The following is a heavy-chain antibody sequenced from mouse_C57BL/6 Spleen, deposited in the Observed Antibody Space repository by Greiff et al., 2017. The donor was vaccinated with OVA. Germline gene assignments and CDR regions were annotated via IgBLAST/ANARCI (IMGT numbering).Heavy chain of an antibody. CDR2: FYPGSGSI. D-gene: IGHD1-1*01. CDR3: ARHEEHPGSSYGWYFDV. V-gene: IGHV1-62-2*01. Sequence: VQLQQSGAELVKPGASVKLSCKASGYTFTEYTIHWVKQRSGQGLEWIGWFYPGSGSIKYNEKFKDKATLTADKSSSTVYMELSRLTSEDSAVYFCARHEEHPGSSYGWYFDVWGTGTTVTVSS. J-gene: IGHJ1*03. CDR1: GYTFTEYT.